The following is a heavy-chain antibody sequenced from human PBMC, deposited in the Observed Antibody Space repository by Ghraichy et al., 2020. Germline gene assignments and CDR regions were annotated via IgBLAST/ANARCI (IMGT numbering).Heavy chain of an antibody. D-gene: IGHD4-23*01. Sequence: GGSLRLSCVGSGFTFSSYSMNWVRQSPGKGLEWVSYITSSSRTKSYADSVKGRFTISRDNAQNSLYLQMNSLRDEDTAVYYCARGSTVVRFFYYDGMDVWALGPTDTVAS. CDR3: ARGSTVVRFFYYDGMDV. CDR2: ITSSSRTK. CDR1: GFTFSSYS. J-gene: IGHJ6*02. V-gene: IGHV3-48*02.